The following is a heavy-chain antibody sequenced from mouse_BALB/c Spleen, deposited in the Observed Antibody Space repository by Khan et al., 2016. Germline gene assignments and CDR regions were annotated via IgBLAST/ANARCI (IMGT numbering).Heavy chain of an antibody. CDR1: GYTFTNYG. V-gene: IGHV9-3*02. J-gene: IGHJ1*01. CDR2: INTYSGES. CDR3: ARSRYYYGSSRYFDV. Sequence: QIQLVQSGPELKRPGKTVKISCKASGYTFTNYGINWVKQAPGKGLKWMGWINTYSGESTYAEEFKGRFAFSLETSANTAYLQINNLKNEDTATYFCARSRYYYGSSRYFDVWGEGTTVTVSS. D-gene: IGHD1-1*01.